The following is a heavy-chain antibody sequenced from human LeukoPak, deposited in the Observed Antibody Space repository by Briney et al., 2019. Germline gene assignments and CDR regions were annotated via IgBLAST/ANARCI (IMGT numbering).Heavy chain of an antibody. CDR2: IYQSGGT. J-gene: IGHJ4*02. CDR1: SGSISSGGYS. CDR3: ARVDRVDCSGGSCYDY. D-gene: IGHD2-15*01. Sequence: PSETLSLTCAVSSGSISSGGYSWSWIRQPPGKGLEWIGYIYQSGGTYYNPSLKSRVTISVDTSKNQFSLKLSSVTAADTAVYYCARVDRVDCSGGSCYDYWGQGTLVTVSS. V-gene: IGHV4-30-2*05.